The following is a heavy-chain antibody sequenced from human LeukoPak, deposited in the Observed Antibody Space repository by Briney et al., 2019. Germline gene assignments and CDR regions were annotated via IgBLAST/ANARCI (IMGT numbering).Heavy chain of an antibody. CDR3: ATDLRGELRWFFDY. CDR2: INPSGGST. J-gene: IGHJ4*02. D-gene: IGHD4-23*01. V-gene: IGHV1-46*01. Sequence: ASVKVSCKASGYTFTSHYMHWVRQAPGQGLEWMGIINPSGGSTSYAQKFQGRVTMTEDTSTDTAYMELSSLRSEDTAVYYCATDLRGELRWFFDYWGQGTLVTVSS. CDR1: GYTFTSHY.